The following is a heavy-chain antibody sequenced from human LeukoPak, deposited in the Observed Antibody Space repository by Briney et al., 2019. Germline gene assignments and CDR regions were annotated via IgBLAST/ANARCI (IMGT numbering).Heavy chain of an antibody. CDR1: GGSISSGGYY. CDR3: ARATTVTTRYFDS. D-gene: IGHD4-17*01. V-gene: IGHV4-31*03. Sequence: SQTLSLTCTVSGGSISSGGYYWSWIRQPPGKGLEWIGYISYSGTTYYNPSLKSRAIVTADMSKSQFSLKLNSVTAADTAVYYCARATTVTTRYFDSWGQGTLVTVTS. CDR2: ISYSGTT. J-gene: IGHJ4*01.